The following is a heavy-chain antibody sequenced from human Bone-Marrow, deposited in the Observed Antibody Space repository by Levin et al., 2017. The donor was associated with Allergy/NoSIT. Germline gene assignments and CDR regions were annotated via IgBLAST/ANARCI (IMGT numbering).Heavy chain of an antibody. V-gene: IGHV3-20*04. J-gene: IGHJ5*02. CDR3: ARLTGEQQLGGGDNWFDP. CDR2: INWNGRNT. CDR1: GFTFADYG. Sequence: LSLTCAASGFTFADYGMTWVRQAPGKGLEWVSDINWNGRNTGHARSVRGRFTISRDNAKNSLYLQMNSLRPEDTALYYCARLTGEQQLGGGDNWFDPWGQGTLVTVSS. D-gene: IGHD6-13*01.